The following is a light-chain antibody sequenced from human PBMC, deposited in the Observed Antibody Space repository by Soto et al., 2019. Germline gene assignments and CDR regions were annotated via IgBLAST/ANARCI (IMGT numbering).Light chain of an antibody. J-gene: IGLJ2*01. CDR1: SSDVDTYKY. Sequence: QSALTQPASVSGSPGQSITISCTGTSSDVDTYKYVSWYQQHPGQAPKLMIYEVSHRPSGVSDRFSGSKSGNTASLTISGLQAEDEADYYCCSYAGSTTRVLFGGGTKLTVL. CDR3: CSYAGSTTRVL. CDR2: EVS. V-gene: IGLV2-14*01.